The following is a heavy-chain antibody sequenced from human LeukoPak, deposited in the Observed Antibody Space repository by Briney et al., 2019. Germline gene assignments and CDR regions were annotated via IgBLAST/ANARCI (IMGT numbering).Heavy chain of an antibody. V-gene: IGHV3-53*01. D-gene: IGHD2/OR15-2a*01. CDR2: I. CDR3: ARAFYDQVTHGFDI. J-gene: IGHJ3*02. CDR1: GFSIISSY. Sequence: GGSLRLSCAASGFSIISSYMNWVRQVPGKGLEWVSVIRGRFTISRDDSKNTLYLQMNSLRAEDTAVYNCARAFYDQVTHGFDIWGQGTTVTVSS.